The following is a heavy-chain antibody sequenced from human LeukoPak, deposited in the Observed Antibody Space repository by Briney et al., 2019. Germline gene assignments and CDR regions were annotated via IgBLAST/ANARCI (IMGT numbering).Heavy chain of an antibody. CDR2: ISYDGSNK. CDR1: GFTINNYA. D-gene: IGHD4-17*01. J-gene: IGHJ4*02. V-gene: IGHV3-30-3*01. CDR3: ARSPYGDYDGYADY. Sequence: GGSLRLSCAASGFTINNYAMSWVRQAPGKGLEWVAVISYDGSNKYYADSVKGRFTISRDNSKNTLYLQMNSLRAEDTAVYYCARSPYGDYDGYADYWGQGTLVTVSS.